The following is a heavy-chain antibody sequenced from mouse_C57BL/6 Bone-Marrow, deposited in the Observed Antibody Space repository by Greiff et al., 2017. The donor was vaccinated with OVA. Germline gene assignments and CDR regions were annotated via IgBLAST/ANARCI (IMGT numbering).Heavy chain of an antibody. D-gene: IGHD1-1*01. CDR2: IDPSDSET. V-gene: IGHV1-52*01. CDR1: GYTFISYW. J-gene: IGHJ1*03. CDR3: ARRFDGSSLVHFDV. Sequence: QVQLQQPGAELVRPGSSVKLSKASGYTFISYWMHWVKQRPIQGLVWIGNIDPSDSETHYNQKFKDKATLTVDKSSTTAYMQHSSLPSEDSAVYYCARRFDGSSLVHFDVWGTGTTVTVSS.